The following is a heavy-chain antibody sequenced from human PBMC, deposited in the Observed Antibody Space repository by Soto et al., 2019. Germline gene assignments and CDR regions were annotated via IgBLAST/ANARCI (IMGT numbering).Heavy chain of an antibody. CDR2: ISAYNGNT. Sequence: QVQLVQSGAEVKKPGASVKVSCKASGYTFTSYAISWVRQAPGQGLEWMGWISAYNGNTNYAQKLQGRVTMTTDTTTRTADRRLRTLRSAATAVYYCARDSPPTLVWGQGTRVTVPS. D-gene: IGHD2-15*01. J-gene: IGHJ6*01. CDR3: ARDSPPTLV. V-gene: IGHV1-18*01. CDR1: GYTFTSYA.